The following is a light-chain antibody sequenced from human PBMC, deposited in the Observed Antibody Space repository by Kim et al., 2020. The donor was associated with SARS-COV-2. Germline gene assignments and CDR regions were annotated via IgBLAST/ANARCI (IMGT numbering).Light chain of an antibody. J-gene: IGKJ2*01. CDR1: QSVGSTY. V-gene: IGKV3-20*01. Sequence: EIVLTQSPGTLSLSPGERATLSCRASQSVGSTYLAWYQQKPGQAPRLLIYGASSRATGIPDRFRGSGSGTDFTLTISRLEPEDFAVYYCQQYGGSPPDTFGQGTKLEI. CDR3: QQYGGSPPDT. CDR2: GAS.